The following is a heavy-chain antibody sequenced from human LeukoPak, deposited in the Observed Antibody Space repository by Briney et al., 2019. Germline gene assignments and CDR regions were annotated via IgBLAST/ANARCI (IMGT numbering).Heavy chain of an antibody. CDR1: GGSISSYY. CDR2: IYYSGST. CDR3: ARGPKYSSSWDAKGSYFDY. V-gene: IGHV4-59*12. D-gene: IGHD6-13*01. J-gene: IGHJ4*02. Sequence: SETLSLTCTVSGGSISSYYWSWIRQPPGKGLEWIGYIYYSGSTNYNPSLKSRVTISVDTSKNQFSLKLSSVTAADTAVYYCARGPKYSSSWDAKGSYFDYWGQGTLVTVSS.